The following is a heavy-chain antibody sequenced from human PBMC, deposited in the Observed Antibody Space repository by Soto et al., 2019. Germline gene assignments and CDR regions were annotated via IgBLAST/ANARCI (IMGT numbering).Heavy chain of an antibody. CDR1: GFTSSSYG. CDR3: ARDKDWAFDY. V-gene: IGHV3-48*03. CDR2: IFTTGTTM. J-gene: IGHJ4*02. Sequence: GGSMRLSCVASGFTSSSYGIVWVRQAPGKGLEWVSYIFTTGTTMYYADSVKGRFTVSRDNAKNSVFLLLNSLRAEDTAVYYCARDKDWAFDYWGQGTLLTVSS. D-gene: IGHD3-9*01.